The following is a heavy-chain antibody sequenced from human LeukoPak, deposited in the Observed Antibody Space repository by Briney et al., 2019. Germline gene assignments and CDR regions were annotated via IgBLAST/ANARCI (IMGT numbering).Heavy chain of an antibody. D-gene: IGHD5-24*01. CDR1: GGSINSHY. CDR2: ISYSGNT. CDR3: ARGGYRWLQLGY. V-gene: IGHV4-59*11. J-gene: IGHJ4*02. Sequence: SETLSLTCTVSGGSINSHYWSWVRQPPGKGLVWIGYISYSGNTNYNPSLKSRVTISMHTSKNQLSLKLSSVTAADTAVYYCARGGYRWLQLGYWGQGTLVTVSS.